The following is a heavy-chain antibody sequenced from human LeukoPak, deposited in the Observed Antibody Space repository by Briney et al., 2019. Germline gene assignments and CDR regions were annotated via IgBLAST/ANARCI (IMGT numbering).Heavy chain of an antibody. V-gene: IGHV7-4-1*02. Sequence: ASVKVSCKASGYTCTSYAMSWVRQPPGQGLEWMGWINTNTGNPTYAQGFTGRFVFSLDTSVSTAYLQISSLKAEDTAVYYCARLGDEGYSYGYPYWGQGTLVTVSS. D-gene: IGHD5-18*01. CDR1: GYTCTSYA. J-gene: IGHJ4*02. CDR2: INTNTGNP. CDR3: ARLGDEGYSYGYPY.